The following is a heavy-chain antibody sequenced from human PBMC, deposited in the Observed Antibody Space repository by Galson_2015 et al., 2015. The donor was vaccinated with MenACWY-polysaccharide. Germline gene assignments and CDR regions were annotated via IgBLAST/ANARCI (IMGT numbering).Heavy chain of an antibody. V-gene: IGHV1-46*03. D-gene: IGHD2-2*01. CDR2: INPSGGST. J-gene: IGHJ6*02. Sequence: QSGAEVKKPGESLKISCKASGYTFTSYYMHWVRQAPGQGLEWMGIINPSGGSTSYAQKFQGRVTMTRDTSTSTVYMELSSLRSEDTAVYYCARDLRRVVPAATNYYYYGMDVWGQGTTVTVSS. CDR3: ARDLRRVVPAATNYYYYGMDV. CDR1: GYTFTSYY.